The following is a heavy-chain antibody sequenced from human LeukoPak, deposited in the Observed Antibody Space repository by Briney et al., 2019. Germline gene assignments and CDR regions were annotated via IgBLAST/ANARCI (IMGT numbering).Heavy chain of an antibody. Sequence: GGSLRLSCAASGFTFTSYAMNWVRQAPGKGLEWVSAISGSGGNTYYADSVKGRFTISRDNSKNTLYLQMNSLRAEDTAVYYCASRYSSGWYRIDYWGQGTLVTVSS. CDR1: GFTFTSYA. CDR3: ASRYSSGWYRIDY. J-gene: IGHJ4*02. V-gene: IGHV3-23*01. CDR2: ISGSGGNT. D-gene: IGHD6-19*01.